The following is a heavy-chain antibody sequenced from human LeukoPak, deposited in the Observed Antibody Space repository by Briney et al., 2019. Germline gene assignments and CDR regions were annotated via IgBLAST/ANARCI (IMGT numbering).Heavy chain of an antibody. CDR1: GGSISGRSYY. D-gene: IGHD3-22*01. V-gene: IGHV4-39*01. J-gene: IGHJ4*01. CDR3: VTTYGRGGIDPGTSGYINY. Sequence: SETLSLTCTVSGGSISGRSYYWDWIRQPPGKGLEWIGSISYSGSTYYKPSLQSRVTMSVDTSKNQFSLRMSSVTAADTAVYCCVTTYGRGGIDPGTSGYINYWGHGTLVTVSS. CDR2: ISYSGST.